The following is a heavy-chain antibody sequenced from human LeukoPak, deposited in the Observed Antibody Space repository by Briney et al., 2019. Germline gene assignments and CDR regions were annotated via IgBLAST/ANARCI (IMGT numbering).Heavy chain of an antibody. V-gene: IGHV3-43*02. J-gene: IGHJ1*01. CDR1: GFTFDDYA. Sequence: GGSLRLSCAASGFTFDDYAMHWVRQAPGKGLEWVSLISGDGGSTYYADSVKDRFTISRDNSKNSLYLQMNSLRTEDTALYYCAKDRPSSWYRGGAEYFQHWGQGTLVTVSS. D-gene: IGHD6-13*01. CDR2: ISGDGGST. CDR3: AKDRPSSWYRGGAEYFQH.